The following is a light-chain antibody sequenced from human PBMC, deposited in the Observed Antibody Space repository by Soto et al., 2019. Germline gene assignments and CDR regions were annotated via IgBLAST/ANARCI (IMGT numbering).Light chain of an antibody. Sequence: DIQMTQSPSTLSASVGDRVTITCRASQSISSWLAWYQQKPEKAPKLLIYKASSLESGVPSRFSGSGSGTEFTLTISSLQPDDFATYYCQQYNNYSPDTFGQGTKLEIK. CDR1: QSISSW. J-gene: IGKJ2*01. CDR3: QQYNNYSPDT. V-gene: IGKV1-5*03. CDR2: KAS.